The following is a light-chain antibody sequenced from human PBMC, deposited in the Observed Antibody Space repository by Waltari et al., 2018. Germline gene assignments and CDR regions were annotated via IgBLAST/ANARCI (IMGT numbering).Light chain of an antibody. Sequence: DIQMTQSPSSLSASVGDTVTITCRASQGISSYLNWFQQKPGKAPKLLIYAATTLQSGVPSRLSGSGSGTEFTLTISSLQPEDFAAYYCLQHNSYPWTFGQGTKVEIK. CDR1: QGISSY. CDR2: AAT. V-gene: IGKV1-17*01. CDR3: LQHNSYPWT. J-gene: IGKJ1*01.